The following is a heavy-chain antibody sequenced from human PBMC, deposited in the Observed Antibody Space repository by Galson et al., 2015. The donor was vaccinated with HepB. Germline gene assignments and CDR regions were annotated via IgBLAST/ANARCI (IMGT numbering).Heavy chain of an antibody. CDR2: IYTSGST. D-gene: IGHD1-1*01. J-gene: IGHJ4*02. Sequence: TLSLTCTVSGGSISSGSYYWSWIRQPAGKGLEWIGRIYTSGSTNYNPSLKSRVTISVDTSKNQFSLKLSSVTAADTAVYYCGTGTNVGVDYWGQGTLVTVSS. CDR1: GGSISSGSYY. CDR3: GTGTNVGVDY. V-gene: IGHV4-61*02.